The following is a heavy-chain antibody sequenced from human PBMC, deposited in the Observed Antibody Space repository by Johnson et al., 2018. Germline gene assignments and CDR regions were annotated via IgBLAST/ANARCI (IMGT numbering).Heavy chain of an antibody. CDR1: GYSFPSYW. Sequence: VELVQSGAEVKKPGESLKISCKGSGYSFPSYWIGWVRQMPGKGLEWMGIIYPGDSDTRYSPSFQGQVTLPADKSISTAYLQWSSLKASDTAMYYCARRTYYYDSSGYYSPFDIWGQGTMVTVSS. CDR2: IYPGDSDT. CDR3: ARRTYYYDSSGYYSPFDI. D-gene: IGHD3-22*01. V-gene: IGHV5-51*03. J-gene: IGHJ3*02.